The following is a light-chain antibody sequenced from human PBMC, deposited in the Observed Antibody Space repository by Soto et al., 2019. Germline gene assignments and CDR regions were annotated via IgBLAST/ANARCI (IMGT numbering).Light chain of an antibody. Sequence: QSALTQPRSVTGSPGQSVTISCTGTSSDVGGHNSVSWYQHHPGKAPKLMIYDVTKRPPGVPDRFSGSKSGNTASLTISGLQAEDEDDYYCCSYAGSYTLVFGGGTKLTVL. CDR3: CSYAGSYTLV. V-gene: IGLV2-11*01. J-gene: IGLJ2*01. CDR2: DVT. CDR1: SSDVGGHNS.